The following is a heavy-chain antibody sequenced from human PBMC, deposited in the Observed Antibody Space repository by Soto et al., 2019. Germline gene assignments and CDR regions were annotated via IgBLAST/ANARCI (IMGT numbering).Heavy chain of an antibody. CDR2: ISSNGGST. V-gene: IGHV3-64*02. J-gene: IGHJ4*02. D-gene: IGHD3-22*01. Sequence: PGGSLRLSCAASGFTFSSYAMHWVRQAPGKGLEYVSAISSNGGSTYYADSVKGRFTISRDNSKNTLYLQMGSLRAEDMAVYYCARVFFDNGGYYYDYWGQGTLVTVSS. CDR3: ARVFFDNGGYYYDY. CDR1: GFTFSSYA.